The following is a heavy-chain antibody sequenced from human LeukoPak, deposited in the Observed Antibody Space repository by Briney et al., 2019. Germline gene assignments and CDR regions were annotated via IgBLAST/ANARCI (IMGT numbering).Heavy chain of an antibody. CDR1: GFTFSSYA. CDR2: ISYDGSNK. CDR3: ARGRGLLTAYYYYGMGV. J-gene: IGHJ6*02. V-gene: IGHV3-30-3*01. D-gene: IGHD4-17*01. Sequence: GGSLRLSCAASGFTFSSYAMHWVRQAPGKGLEWVAVISYDGSNKYYADSVKGRFTISRDNSKNTLYLQMNSLRAEDTAVYYCARGRGLLTAYYYYGMGVWGQGTTVTVSS.